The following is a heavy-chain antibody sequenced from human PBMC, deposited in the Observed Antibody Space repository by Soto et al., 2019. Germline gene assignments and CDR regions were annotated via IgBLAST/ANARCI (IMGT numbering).Heavy chain of an antibody. CDR2: IYYSGSA. Sequence: QVQLQESGPGLVKPSQTLSLTCTVSGGSISSGGFFWSWIRQHPGRGLEHIGYIYYSGSAYYNPSLKSRVTMSVDTSKNQLSLKLSSVTAADTAVYYCARESRGNSHWIDPWGKGTLVTVSS. J-gene: IGHJ5*02. CDR3: ARESRGNSHWIDP. CDR1: GGSISSGGFF. D-gene: IGHD2-21*01. V-gene: IGHV4-31*03.